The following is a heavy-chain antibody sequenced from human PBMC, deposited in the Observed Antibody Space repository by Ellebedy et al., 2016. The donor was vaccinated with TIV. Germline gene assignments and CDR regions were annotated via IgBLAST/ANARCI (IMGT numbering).Heavy chain of an antibody. V-gene: IGHV4-34*01. Sequence: SETLSLTXTVSGGSISSYYWSWIRQPPGKGLEWIGEINHSGSTNYNPSLKSRVTISVDTSKNQFSLKLSSVTAADTAVYYCAAHSSGYPGAIDYWGQGTLVTVSS. CDR1: GGSISSYY. D-gene: IGHD3-22*01. J-gene: IGHJ4*02. CDR2: INHSGST. CDR3: AAHSSGYPGAIDY.